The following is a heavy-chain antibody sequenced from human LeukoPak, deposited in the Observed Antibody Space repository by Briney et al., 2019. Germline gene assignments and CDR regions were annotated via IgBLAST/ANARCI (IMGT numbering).Heavy chain of an antibody. V-gene: IGHV1-69*13. CDR3: ARPIVGGFEDAFDI. Sequence: GASVKVSCKASGGTFSSYAISWVRQAPGQGLEWMGGIIPIFGTANYAQKFQGRVTITADESTSTAYMELSSLRSEDTAVYYCARPIVGGFEDAFDIWGQGTMVTVSS. CDR2: IIPIFGTA. J-gene: IGHJ3*02. D-gene: IGHD1-26*01. CDR1: GGTFSSYA.